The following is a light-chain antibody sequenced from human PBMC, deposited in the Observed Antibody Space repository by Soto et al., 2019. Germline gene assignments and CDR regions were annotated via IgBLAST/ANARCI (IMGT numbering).Light chain of an antibody. V-gene: IGKV3-15*01. CDR2: GAS. Sequence: EIVLTQSPGTLSVSPGERATLTCRASQSVSNNLAWYQQIPGQAPRLLIYGASTRATGCPGRFSGSGSGTEFTLTVSSRQPEDSAVYFCQQYKTWALFTFGQGTKLEIK. CDR1: QSVSNN. CDR3: QQYKTWALFT. J-gene: IGKJ2*01.